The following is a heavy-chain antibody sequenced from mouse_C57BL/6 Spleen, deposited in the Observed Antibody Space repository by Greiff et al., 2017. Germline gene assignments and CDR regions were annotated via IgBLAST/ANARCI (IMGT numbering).Heavy chain of an antibody. D-gene: IGHD2-5*01. CDR1: GYTFTDYE. CDR3: TREGYSNHYFDY. Sequence: QVQLQESGAELVRPGASVTLSCKASGYTFTDYEMHWVKQTPVHGLEWIGAIDPETGGTAYNQKFKGKATLTADKSSSTAYMELRSLTSEDSAVYYCTREGYSNHYFDYWGQGTTVTVSS. CDR2: IDPETGGT. V-gene: IGHV1-15*01. J-gene: IGHJ2*01.